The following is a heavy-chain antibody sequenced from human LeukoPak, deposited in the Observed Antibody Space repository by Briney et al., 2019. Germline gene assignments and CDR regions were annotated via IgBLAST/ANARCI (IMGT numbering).Heavy chain of an antibody. J-gene: IGHJ4*02. V-gene: IGHV3-23*01. D-gene: IGHD3-10*01. Sequence: GGSLRLSCAASGFTFSSYAMSWVRQAPGEGLEWVSAISGSGGSTYYADSVKGRFTISRDNSKNTLYLQMNSLRAEDTAVYYCAKDRVSPSGYFDYWGQGTLVTVSS. CDR3: AKDRVSPSGYFDY. CDR2: ISGSGGST. CDR1: GFTFSSYA.